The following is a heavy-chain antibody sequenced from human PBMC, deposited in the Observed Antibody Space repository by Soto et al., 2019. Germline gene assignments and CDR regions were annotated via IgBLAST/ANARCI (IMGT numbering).Heavy chain of an antibody. D-gene: IGHD2-15*01. Sequence: GSLRLSCAASGFTFRSYSMNWVRQAPGKGLEWVSTVSGSGDTSYYAQSVKGRFTISRDNAKNTLYLQMNSLRAEDTAVYYCATVPSQLLRRYYGMHGWGQGTTVTVSS. V-gene: IGHV3-21*01. CDR3: ATVPSQLLRRYYGMHG. CDR1: GFTFRSYS. J-gene: IGHJ6*02. CDR2: VSGSGDTS.